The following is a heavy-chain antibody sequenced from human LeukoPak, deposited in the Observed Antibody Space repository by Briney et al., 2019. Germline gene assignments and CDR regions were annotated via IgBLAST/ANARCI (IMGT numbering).Heavy chain of an antibody. Sequence: PGGSLRLSCAASGFTFSSYAMNWVRQAPGKGLEWVSGLIRGGGTTHYADSVKGRFTISRDNSKNTLYLQMNSLRAEDTAVYYCANMGSIVVVPDAMRFDYWGQGTLVTVSS. CDR2: LIRGGGTT. V-gene: IGHV3-23*01. D-gene: IGHD2-2*01. CDR1: GFTFSSYA. J-gene: IGHJ4*02. CDR3: ANMGSIVVVPDAMRFDY.